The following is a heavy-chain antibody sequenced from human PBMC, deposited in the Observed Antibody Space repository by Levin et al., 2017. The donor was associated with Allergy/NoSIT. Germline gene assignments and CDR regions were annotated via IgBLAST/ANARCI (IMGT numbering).Heavy chain of an antibody. CDR1: GFSISTSGVG. J-gene: IGHJ3*01. V-gene: IGHV2-5*02. Sequence: VSGPTLVKPTQTLTLTCTFSGFSISTSGVGVAWIRQPPGKALEWLALIYWDDDKRYSPSLKIRLTITKDTSKNQVVLTMTNMEPVDTATYSWARSWIGRVDARAFDFWGQGTMVTVSS. D-gene: IGHD2-2*03. CDR3: ARSWIGRVDARAFDF. CDR2: IYWDDDK.